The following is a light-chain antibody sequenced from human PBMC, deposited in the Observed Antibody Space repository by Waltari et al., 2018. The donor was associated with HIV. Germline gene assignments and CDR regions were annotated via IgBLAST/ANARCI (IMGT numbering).Light chain of an antibody. J-gene: IGKJ3*01. CDR2: DAS. V-gene: IGKV3-15*01. CDR3: QQYNSWPPS. Sequence: EIVMTQSPATLSVSPVGRANLSCRVSQSVSNNLAWYQQKPGQPPRLLIHDASIRSTGLPARFTGRGSGTEFTLTLSNVQSEDFAVYYCQQYNSWPPSFGPGTKVDIK. CDR1: QSVSNN.